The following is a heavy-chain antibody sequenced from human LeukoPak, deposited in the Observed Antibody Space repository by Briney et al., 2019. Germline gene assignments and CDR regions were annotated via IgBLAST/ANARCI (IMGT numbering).Heavy chain of an antibody. CDR1: GYNFNTYG. V-gene: IGHV1-18*01. Sequence: GASVKVSCKASGYNFNTYGISWVRQATGQGLEWMGWISSSTGNTKYAQKLQDRVTMTTDTSTSTAYLYLRNLRSDDTAVYYCVRLPLGYCSSTSCLDWGQGTLVTVSS. J-gene: IGHJ4*02. CDR2: ISSSTGNT. D-gene: IGHD2-2*01. CDR3: VRLPLGYCSSTSCLD.